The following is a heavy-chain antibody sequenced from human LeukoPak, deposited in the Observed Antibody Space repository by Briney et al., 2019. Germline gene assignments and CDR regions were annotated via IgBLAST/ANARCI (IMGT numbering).Heavy chain of an antibody. CDR2: IYYSGST. D-gene: IGHD1-26*01. Sequence: PPEALSLTCTVSGGSISSSGYYWGWIRQPPGKGLEWIASIYYSGSTYYNPSLESRVTISVDTSKNQLSLKLSSLTAADTAVYYCARHEYSGSYYGLSWFDPWGQGTLVTVSS. CDR1: GGSISSSGYY. V-gene: IGHV4-39*01. CDR3: ARHEYSGSYYGLSWFDP. J-gene: IGHJ5*02.